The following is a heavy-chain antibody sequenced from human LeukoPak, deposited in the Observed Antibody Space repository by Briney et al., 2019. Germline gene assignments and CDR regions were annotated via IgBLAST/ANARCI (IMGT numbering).Heavy chain of an antibody. CDR2: ISWNSGSI. CDR1: GFTFDDYA. Sequence: GRSLRLSCAASGFTFDDYAMHWVRQAPGKGLEWVSGISWNSGSIGYADSVKGRFTISRDNAKNSLYLQMNSPRAEDTALYYCAKEGANYFDYWGQGTLVTVSS. J-gene: IGHJ4*02. V-gene: IGHV3-9*01. D-gene: IGHD3-16*01. CDR3: AKEGANYFDY.